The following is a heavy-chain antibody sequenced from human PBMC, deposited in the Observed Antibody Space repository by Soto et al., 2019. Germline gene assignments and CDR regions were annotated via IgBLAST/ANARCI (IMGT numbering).Heavy chain of an antibody. CDR1: GGSITSGGYY. Sequence: PSETLSLTCTVSGGSITSGGYYWSWIRQPPGKGLEWIGYTYYSGSTYYNPSLKSRVTISVDTSKNRFSLKLSSVTAADTAVYYCARARAEGITIFGVVYNWFDPWGQGTLVTVSS. J-gene: IGHJ5*02. CDR3: ARARAEGITIFGVVYNWFDP. V-gene: IGHV4-31*03. CDR2: TYYSGST. D-gene: IGHD3-3*01.